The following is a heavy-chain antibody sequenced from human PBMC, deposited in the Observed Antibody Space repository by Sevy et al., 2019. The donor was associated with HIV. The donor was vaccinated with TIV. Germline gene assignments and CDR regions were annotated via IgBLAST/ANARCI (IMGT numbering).Heavy chain of an antibody. Sequence: ASVKVSCKVSGYRLSQLSMHWVRQAPGKGLEWMGSFDPEDDETIYAQNFQGRVAMTEDTSTDTAYMELSTLRSEDTAMYYCATTKDYYESSGSPFDYWGQGTLVTVSS. D-gene: IGHD3-22*01. CDR3: ATTKDYYESSGSPFDY. CDR2: FDPEDDET. V-gene: IGHV1-24*01. CDR1: GYRLSQLS. J-gene: IGHJ4*02.